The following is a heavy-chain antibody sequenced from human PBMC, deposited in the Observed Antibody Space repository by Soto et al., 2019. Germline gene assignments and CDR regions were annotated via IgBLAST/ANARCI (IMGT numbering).Heavy chain of an antibody. D-gene: IGHD6-19*01. CDR1: EGTFSSYT. J-gene: IGHJ6*02. CDR3: ASDKGSA. Sequence: QVQLVQSGAEVKKPGSSAKVSCKGSEGTFSSYTISWVRQAPGQGLEWMGRIIPILGIANYAQKFQGRVTITADKSTSTAYMELSSLRSEDTAVYYCASDKGSAWGQGTTVTVSS. V-gene: IGHV1-69*02. CDR2: IIPILGIA.